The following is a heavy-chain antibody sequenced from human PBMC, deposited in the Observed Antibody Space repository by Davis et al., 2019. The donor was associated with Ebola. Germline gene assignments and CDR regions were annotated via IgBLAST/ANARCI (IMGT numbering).Heavy chain of an antibody. Sequence: GESLKISCAASGFTVSSNYMRWVRQAPGKGLEWVGFIRSKAYGGTTEYAASVKGRFTISRHDSKSIAYLQMNSLKTEDTAVYYCTRFLTVRFLELTYYFDYWGQGTLVTVSS. CDR3: TRFLTVRFLELTYYFDY. CDR1: GFTVSSNY. D-gene: IGHD3-3*01. V-gene: IGHV3-49*04. CDR2: IRSKAYGGTT. J-gene: IGHJ4*02.